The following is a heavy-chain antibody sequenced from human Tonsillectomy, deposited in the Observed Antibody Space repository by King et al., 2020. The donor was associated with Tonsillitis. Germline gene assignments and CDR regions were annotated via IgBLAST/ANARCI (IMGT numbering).Heavy chain of an antibody. D-gene: IGHD2-2*02. Sequence: QLVQSGAEVKKPGESLKISCKGSGYSFTSYWIGWVRQMPGKGLEWMGIIYPGDSDTRYSPTFQGQGTISADKSISTAYLQWSSLKASDTAMYYCARPYCSTTSCYNYFDYCGQATLVTVSS. V-gene: IGHV5-51*03. CDR2: IYPGDSDT. CDR1: GYSFTSYW. J-gene: IGHJ4*02. CDR3: ARPYCSTTSCYNYFDY.